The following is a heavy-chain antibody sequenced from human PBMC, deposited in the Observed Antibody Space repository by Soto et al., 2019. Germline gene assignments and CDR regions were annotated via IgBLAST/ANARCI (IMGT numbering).Heavy chain of an antibody. CDR2: IWYDGSKK. J-gene: IGHJ6*02. D-gene: IGHD6-13*01. Sequence: GGSLRLSCAAFGFTFSRYGMHWVRQAPGKGLEWVAVIWYDGSKKYYVDSVKGRFTISRDNSKNTLYLQMNSLRAEDTAVYYCARGEYSMTAGMDVWGQGTTVTVSS. CDR1: GFTFSRYG. V-gene: IGHV3-33*01. CDR3: ARGEYSMTAGMDV.